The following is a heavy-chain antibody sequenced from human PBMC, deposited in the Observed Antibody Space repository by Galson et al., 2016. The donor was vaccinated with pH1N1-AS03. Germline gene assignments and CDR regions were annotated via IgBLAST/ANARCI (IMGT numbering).Heavy chain of an antibody. Sequence: QSGAEVKKPGESLKISCKGSGDSFNTYWIGWVRQMPGKGLEWMGIIYPGDSDTRYSPSFQGHVTISADASISTAYLPWSSLKASDTAIYYCARRGHCTGISCYDLDSWGQGTMVTVSS. J-gene: IGHJ4*02. V-gene: IGHV5-51*03. CDR3: ARRGHCTGISCYDLDS. CDR2: IYPGDSDT. D-gene: IGHD2-2*01. CDR1: GDSFNTYW.